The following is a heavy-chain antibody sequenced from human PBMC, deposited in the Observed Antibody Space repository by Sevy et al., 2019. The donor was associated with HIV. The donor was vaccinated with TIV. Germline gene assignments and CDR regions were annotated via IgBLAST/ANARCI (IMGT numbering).Heavy chain of an antibody. D-gene: IGHD3-22*01. J-gene: IGHJ3*02. Sequence: ASVKVSCKASGYTFTGYYMHWVRQAPGQGLEWMGRINPNSGGTNYAQKFQGRVTMTMDTSISTAYMELSRLRSDDTAVYYCARPNGGPTYYYDSSGYYPLHDAFDIWGQGTMVTVSS. CDR1: GYTFTGYY. CDR2: INPNSGGT. CDR3: ARPNGGPTYYYDSSGYYPLHDAFDI. V-gene: IGHV1-2*06.